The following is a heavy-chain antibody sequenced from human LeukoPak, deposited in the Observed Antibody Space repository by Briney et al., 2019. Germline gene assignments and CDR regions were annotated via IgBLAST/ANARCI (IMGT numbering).Heavy chain of an antibody. Sequence: KPGGSLRLSCAASGFTFRNYVIHWVRQAPGKGLEWVAVTSSDLDVKLYADSVKGRFTISRDNSRSTLYLQMNSPRPEDTAIYYCAREGYYGSGSPPSLYFDYWGQGTLVTVSS. CDR2: TSSDLDVK. V-gene: IGHV3-30-3*01. CDR3: AREGYYGSGSPPSLYFDY. CDR1: GFTFRNYV. D-gene: IGHD3-10*01. J-gene: IGHJ4*02.